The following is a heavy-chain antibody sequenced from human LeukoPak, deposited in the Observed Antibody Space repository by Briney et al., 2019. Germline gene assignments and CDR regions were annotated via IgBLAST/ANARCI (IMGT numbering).Heavy chain of an antibody. CDR2: IYHSGIT. CDR1: GGSFSGYY. CDR3: ATLVSTRYYFDY. D-gene: IGHD5/OR15-5a*01. Sequence: SETLSLTCAVYGGSFSGYYWGWIRQPPGKGLEWIGNIYHSGITYYNHFNSSLKSRVTISIDTSKNQFSLRLTSVTAADTAVYFCATLVSTRYYFDYWGQGTLVTVSS. V-gene: IGHV4-34*01. J-gene: IGHJ4*02.